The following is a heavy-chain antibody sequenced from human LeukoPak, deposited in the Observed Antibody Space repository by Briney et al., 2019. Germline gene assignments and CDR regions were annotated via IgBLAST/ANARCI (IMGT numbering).Heavy chain of an antibody. Sequence: GGSLRLSCAASGFTFSSYGMHWVRQAPGKGLEWVAVISYDGSNKYYADSVKGRFTISRDNSKNTLYLQMNSLRAEDTAVYYCAKAGGDGATYYYGSGSYYYYFDYWGQGTLVTVSP. D-gene: IGHD3-10*01. V-gene: IGHV3-30*18. CDR1: GFTFSSYG. J-gene: IGHJ4*02. CDR2: ISYDGSNK. CDR3: AKAGGDGATYYYGSGSYYYYFDY.